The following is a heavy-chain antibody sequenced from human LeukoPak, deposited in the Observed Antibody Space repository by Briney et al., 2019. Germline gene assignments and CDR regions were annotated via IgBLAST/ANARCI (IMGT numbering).Heavy chain of an antibody. Sequence: PGGSLRLSCAASGFTFSDYYMSWIRQAPGKGLEWVSYISSSSSYTNYADSVKGRFTISRDNAKNSLYLQMNSLRAEDTAVYYCARDYPSWRGRYYGMDVWGQGTTVTVSS. CDR1: GFTFSDYY. J-gene: IGHJ6*02. CDR2: ISSSSSYT. V-gene: IGHV3-11*06. D-gene: IGHD2-2*01. CDR3: ARDYPSWRGRYYGMDV.